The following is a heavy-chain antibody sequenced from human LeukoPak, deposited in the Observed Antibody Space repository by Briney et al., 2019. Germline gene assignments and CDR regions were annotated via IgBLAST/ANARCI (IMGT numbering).Heavy chain of an antibody. J-gene: IGHJ4*02. Sequence: PGGSLRLSCAASGFTFSNYVMTWVRQAPGKGLEWVSTISGSGGITYYADSVKGRFTISRDNSKNTLYLQMNSLSVEDTAVYYCARAHPSDYWGQGTLVTVSS. CDR2: ISGSGGIT. CDR1: GFTFSNYV. V-gene: IGHV3-23*01. CDR3: ARAHPSDY.